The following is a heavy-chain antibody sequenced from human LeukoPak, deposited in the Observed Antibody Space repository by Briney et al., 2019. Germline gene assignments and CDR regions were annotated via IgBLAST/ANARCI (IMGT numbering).Heavy chain of an antibody. Sequence: SKTLSLTCAVYGGSFSGYYWSGIRQPPGKGLEWIGEINHSGSTNYNPSLKSRVTISVDTSKNQFSLKLSSVTAADTAVYYCARGGRSKDYWGQGTLVTVSS. CDR2: INHSGST. V-gene: IGHV4-34*01. CDR1: GGSFSGYY. J-gene: IGHJ4*02. CDR3: ARGGRSKDY.